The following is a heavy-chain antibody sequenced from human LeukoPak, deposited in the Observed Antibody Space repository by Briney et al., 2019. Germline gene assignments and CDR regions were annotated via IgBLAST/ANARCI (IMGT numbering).Heavy chain of an antibody. J-gene: IGHJ4*02. Sequence: GASVRVSCKASGFTFTNYYMHWVRQAPGQGLEWMGLISPTGSSTNYAQKFRGRVTMTRDTSTTTVYMELSSLRSEDTAVYYCAREESDGYFDYWGQGTLVTVSS. CDR1: GFTFTNYY. CDR2: ISPTGSST. V-gene: IGHV1-46*01. D-gene: IGHD2-8*01. CDR3: AREESDGYFDY.